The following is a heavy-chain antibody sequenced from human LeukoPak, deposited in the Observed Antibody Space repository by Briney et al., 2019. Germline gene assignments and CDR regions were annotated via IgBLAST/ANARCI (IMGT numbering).Heavy chain of an antibody. Sequence: PGGSLRLSCAASGFTFSNYSMNWVCQAPGQGLEWVSSISSSSSNTHYADSVKGRFTISRDNAKNSLYLQMNSLRDEDTAVYHCVHGDKRDYRGQGTLVTVSS. CDR2: ISSSSSNT. V-gene: IGHV3-21*01. D-gene: IGHD3-10*01. J-gene: IGHJ4*02. CDR1: GFTFSNYS. CDR3: VHGDKRDY.